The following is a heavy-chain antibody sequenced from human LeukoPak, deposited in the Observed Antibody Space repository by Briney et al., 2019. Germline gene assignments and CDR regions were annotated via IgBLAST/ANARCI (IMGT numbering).Heavy chain of an antibody. D-gene: IGHD6-13*01. CDR2: INAGNGNT. CDR1: GYTFINFA. CDR3: ARGPRAAADDY. Sequence: ASVKVSCKASGYTFINFAINWGRQAPGQRPEWMGWINAGNGNTKYSQKFQGRVTITRDTSASTAYMEVSSLTSEDTAVYYCARGPRAAADDYWGQGTLVTVSS. V-gene: IGHV1-3*01. J-gene: IGHJ4*02.